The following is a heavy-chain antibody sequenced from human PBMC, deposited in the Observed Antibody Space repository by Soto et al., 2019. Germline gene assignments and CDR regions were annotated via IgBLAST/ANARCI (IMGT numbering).Heavy chain of an antibody. V-gene: IGHV4-31*03. D-gene: IGHD3-9*01. CDR3: ARGFDWFYVMDV. CDR1: GGSSSSGGYY. CDR2: IYYSGST. J-gene: IGHJ6*02. Sequence: SETLCVSCTVSGGSSSSGGYYWSWIRQHPGKGLEWIGYIYYSGSTYYNPSLKSRVTISVDTSKNQFSLKLSSVTAADTAVYYCARGFDWFYVMDVWGQGTTVTVSS.